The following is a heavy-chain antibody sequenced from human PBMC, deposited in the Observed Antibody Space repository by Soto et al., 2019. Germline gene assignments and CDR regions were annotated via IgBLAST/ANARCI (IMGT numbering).Heavy chain of an antibody. CDR3: AASGFEHYYYGMDV. CDR1: GYTFTYRY. D-gene: IGHD3-9*01. CDR2: ITPFNGNT. Sequence: ASVKVSCKASGYTFTYRYLHWVRQAPGQALEWMGWITPFNGNTNYAQKFQDRVTITRDRSMSTAYMELSSLRSEDTAMYYCAASGFEHYYYGMDVWGQGTTVTVSS. J-gene: IGHJ6*02. V-gene: IGHV1-45*02.